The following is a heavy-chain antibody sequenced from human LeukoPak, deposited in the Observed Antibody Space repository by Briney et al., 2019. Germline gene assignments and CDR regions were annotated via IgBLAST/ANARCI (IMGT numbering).Heavy chain of an antibody. Sequence: ASVKVSCKASGYTFTGYYIHWVRQAPGQGLECVGWINPNSGGTSYAQKFQGRVTMTRDTSISTAYMELSMLRSDDTAVYYCARGGSGSYFSWLDPWGQGPLVTVSS. V-gene: IGHV1-2*02. CDR2: INPNSGGT. J-gene: IGHJ5*02. CDR3: ARGGSGSYFSWLDP. CDR1: GYTFTGYY. D-gene: IGHD3-10*01.